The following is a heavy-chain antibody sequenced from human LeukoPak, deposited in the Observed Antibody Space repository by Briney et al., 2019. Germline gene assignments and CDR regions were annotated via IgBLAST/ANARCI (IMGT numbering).Heavy chain of an antibody. CDR1: GFTFSSYS. D-gene: IGHD3-10*01. CDR2: ISSSSSYI. CDR3: ARGTMVRGVIMGPFDY. V-gene: IGHV3-21*01. J-gene: IGHJ4*02. Sequence: GGSLRLSCAASGFTFSSYSMNWVRQAPGKGLEWVSSISSSSSYIYYADSVKGRFTISRDNAKNSLYLQMNSLRAEDTAVYYCARGTMVRGVIMGPFDYWGQGTLVTVSS.